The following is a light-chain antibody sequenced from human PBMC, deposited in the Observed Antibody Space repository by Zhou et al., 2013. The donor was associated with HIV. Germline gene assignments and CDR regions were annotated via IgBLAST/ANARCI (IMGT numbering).Light chain of an antibody. Sequence: EIVLTQSPATLSLSPGERATLSCRASDSVSKYLSWYQQKVGQPPRLLIYDASTRATGIPPRFSGSGSGTEFILTISSLQPEDFAVYHCQQYDNWPPLTFGGGTRVEIK. J-gene: IGKJ4*01. CDR3: QQYDNWPPLT. CDR2: DAS. V-gene: IGKV3-15*01. CDR1: DSVSKY.